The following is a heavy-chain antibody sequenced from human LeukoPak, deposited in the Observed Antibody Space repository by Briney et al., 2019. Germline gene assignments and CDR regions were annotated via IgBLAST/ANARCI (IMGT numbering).Heavy chain of an antibody. D-gene: IGHD3-22*01. CDR3: ARAYYESSAYRHAVYFDY. J-gene: IGHJ4*02. CDR1: GYTFTSYG. V-gene: IGHV1-18*01. Sequence: GASVKVSCKASGYTFTSYGISWVRQAPGQGLEWMGRIIPILGIANYAQKFQGRVTMTKDTSTNTVYVHLSSLSSDDTAVYCCARAYYESSAYRHAVYFDYWGQGTLVTVSS. CDR2: IIPILGIA.